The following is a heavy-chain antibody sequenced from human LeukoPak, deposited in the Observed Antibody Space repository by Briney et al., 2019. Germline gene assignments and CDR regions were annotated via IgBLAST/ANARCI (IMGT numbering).Heavy chain of an antibody. Sequence: GGSLRLSCAATGFIFSDYYMTWLRQAPGKGLEWLSYISNRGDSVFYADSVKGRFTVSRDNAKRSLYLQIESLRDDDTAVYHCALGTINKDYYFGMDVWGQGTTVTVSS. CDR1: GFIFSDYY. V-gene: IGHV3-11*01. CDR3: ALGTINKDYYFGMDV. J-gene: IGHJ6*02. D-gene: IGHD2-8*01. CDR2: ISNRGDSV.